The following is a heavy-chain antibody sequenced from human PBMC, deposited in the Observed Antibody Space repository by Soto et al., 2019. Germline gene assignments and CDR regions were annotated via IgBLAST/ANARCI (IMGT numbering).Heavy chain of an antibody. CDR3: ARLGTRPSIFDYYYGMDV. CDR2: IYPGDSDT. D-gene: IGHD3-3*02. V-gene: IGHV5-51*01. J-gene: IGHJ6*02. Sequence: EVQLVQSGAEVKKPGESLKISCKGSGYSFTSYWIGWVRQMPGKGLEWMGIIYPGDSDTRYSPSFQGQVTISADKSISTAYLQWSSLKASDTAMYYCARLGTRPSIFDYYYGMDVWGQGTTVTVSS. CDR1: GYSFTSYW.